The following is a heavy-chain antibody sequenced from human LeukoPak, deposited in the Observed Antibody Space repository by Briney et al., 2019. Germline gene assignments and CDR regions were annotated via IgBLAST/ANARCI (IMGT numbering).Heavy chain of an antibody. D-gene: IGHD2/OR15-2a*01. CDR1: GFSLSDYA. CDR3: VRDTRQYYHKVMDV. J-gene: IGHJ6*02. Sequence: GGSLRLSCRASGFSLSDYAMHWVRQAPGKGLEWVAVVSHVGRNEYYGDSVKGRFTISRDTSKNTLYLQMNSLRAEHTAVYYCVRDTRQYYHKVMDVWGHGTTVTVSS. CDR2: VSHVGRNE. V-gene: IGHV3-30*03.